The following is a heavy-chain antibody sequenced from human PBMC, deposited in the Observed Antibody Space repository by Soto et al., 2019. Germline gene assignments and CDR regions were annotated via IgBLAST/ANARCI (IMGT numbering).Heavy chain of an antibody. CDR3: AKDLVRIRQDAQIVY. J-gene: IGHJ4*02. D-gene: IGHD6-13*01. CDR1: GFTFSSYG. CDR2: ISYDGSNK. V-gene: IGHV3-30*18. Sequence: GGSLRLSCAASGFTFSSYGMHWVRQAPGKGLEWVAVISYDGSNKYYADSVKGRFTISRDNSKNTLYLQMNSLRAEDTAVYYCAKDLVRIRQDAQIVYWGQGTLVTVSS.